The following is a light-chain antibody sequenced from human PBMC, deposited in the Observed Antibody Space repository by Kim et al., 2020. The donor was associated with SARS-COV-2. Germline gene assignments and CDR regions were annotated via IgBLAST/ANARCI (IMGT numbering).Light chain of an antibody. Sequence: EIVLTQSPATLSLTPGERATLSCRASQSISTYLAWYQQKPGQAPSLIIYDAANRAPGIPDRFSGSGSGTDFTLTISSLEPEDFAVYYCQQRSNWPTFGGGTKVDIK. V-gene: IGKV3-11*01. CDR1: QSISTY. CDR2: DAA. J-gene: IGKJ4*01. CDR3: QQRSNWPT.